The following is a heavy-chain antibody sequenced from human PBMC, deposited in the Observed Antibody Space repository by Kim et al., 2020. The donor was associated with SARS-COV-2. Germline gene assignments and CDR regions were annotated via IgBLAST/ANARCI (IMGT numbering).Heavy chain of an antibody. CDR1: GFTFSSYW. D-gene: IGHD3-10*01. V-gene: IGHV3-7*04. CDR3: ARGDYYGSGSQTNDY. CDR2: IKQDGSEK. Sequence: GSLRLSCAASGFTFSSYWMSWVRQAPGKGLEWVANIKQDGSEKYYVDSVKGRFTISRDNAKNSLYLQMNSLRAEDTAVYYCARGDYYGSGSQTNDYWGQGTLVTVSS. J-gene: IGHJ4*02.